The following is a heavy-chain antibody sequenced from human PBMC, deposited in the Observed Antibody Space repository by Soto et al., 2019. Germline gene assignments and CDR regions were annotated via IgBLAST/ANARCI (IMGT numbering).Heavy chain of an antibody. J-gene: IGHJ6*02. CDR3: ARGGIEPRYYYYGMDV. V-gene: IGHV1-69*02. Sequence: QVQLVQSGAEVKKPGSSVKVSCKASGGTFSSYTISWVRQAPGQGLEWMGRIIPILGIANYAQKFQGKVPITADKSTSTAYMELSSLRSEDTAVYYCARGGIEPRYYYYGMDVWGQGTTVTVSS. CDR1: GGTFSSYT. CDR2: IIPILGIA. D-gene: IGHD6-13*01.